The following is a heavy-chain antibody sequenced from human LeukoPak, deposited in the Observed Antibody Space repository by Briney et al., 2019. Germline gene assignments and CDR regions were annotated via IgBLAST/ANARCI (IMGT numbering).Heavy chain of an antibody. Sequence: PGGSLGLSCAASGFTVSSNYMSWVRQAPGKGLEWVSVIYSSGNTYYADSVKDRFTISRDNSKNTMYLQMNSLRTEDTAVYYCARRRSSSWGIDYWGQGTLLTVSS. J-gene: IGHJ4*02. CDR2: IYSSGNT. CDR3: ARRRSSSWGIDY. CDR1: GFTVSSNY. V-gene: IGHV3-66*02. D-gene: IGHD6-13*01.